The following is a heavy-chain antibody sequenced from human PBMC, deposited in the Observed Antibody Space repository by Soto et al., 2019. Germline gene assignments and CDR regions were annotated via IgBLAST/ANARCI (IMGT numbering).Heavy chain of an antibody. CDR1: SHTFNNFG. V-gene: IGHV1-18*04. Sequence: QVQLVQSETEVKNPGASVRVSCKASSHTFNNFGITWVRQAPGQGLEWMGWIHADNGNTNYAQDLQGRVTMTADRSTSTAYMELWSQRSDDTAVYYCARGNSYGSYWYFDLWGRGTLVIVSS. CDR3: ARGNSYGSYWYFDL. CDR2: IHADNGNT. J-gene: IGHJ2*01. D-gene: IGHD5-18*01.